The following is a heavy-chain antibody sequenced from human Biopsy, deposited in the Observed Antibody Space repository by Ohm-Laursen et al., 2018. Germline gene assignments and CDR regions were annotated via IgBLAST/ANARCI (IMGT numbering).Heavy chain of an antibody. Sequence: SETLSLTCGVSGFSISSGFHWAWIRQPPGKGLERIGFIYRTGTTTYNPSFKSRVAMAVDTPKNQFSLTLNSVTAADTAVYYCARMKGRGYFDYWGQGTLVIVSS. CDR3: ARMKGRGYFDY. J-gene: IGHJ4*02. CDR1: GFSISSGFH. CDR2: IYRTGTT. V-gene: IGHV4-38-2*01. D-gene: IGHD2-15*01.